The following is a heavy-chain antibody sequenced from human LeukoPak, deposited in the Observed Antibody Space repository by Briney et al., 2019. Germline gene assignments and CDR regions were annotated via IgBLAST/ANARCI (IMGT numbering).Heavy chain of an antibody. CDR1: GYTFTGYY. D-gene: IGHD3-3*01. J-gene: IGHJ6*03. CDR3: ARGLIHTNYDFWSGYYSYYYYYMDV. CDR2: INPNSGGT. V-gene: IGHV1-2*02. Sequence: ASVKVSCKASGYTFTGYYMHWVRQAPGQGLEWMGWINPNSGGTNYAQKFQGRVTITRNTSISTAYMELSSLRSEDTAVYYCARGLIHTNYDFWSGYYSYYYYYMDVWGKGTTVTVSS.